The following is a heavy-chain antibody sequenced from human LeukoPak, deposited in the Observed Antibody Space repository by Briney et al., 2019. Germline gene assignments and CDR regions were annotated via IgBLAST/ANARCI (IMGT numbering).Heavy chain of an antibody. CDR1: GYTFTGYY. J-gene: IGHJ4*02. Sequence: SMKVSCKASGYTFTGYYTHWVRQAPGQGLEWMGSINPNSGGTNYAQKFQGRVTMTRDTSISTAYMELSRLRSDDTAVYYCARGREVVLRFLEWLLDYWGQGALVTVSS. CDR3: ARGREVVLRFLEWLLDY. D-gene: IGHD3-3*01. CDR2: INPNSGGT. V-gene: IGHV1-2*02.